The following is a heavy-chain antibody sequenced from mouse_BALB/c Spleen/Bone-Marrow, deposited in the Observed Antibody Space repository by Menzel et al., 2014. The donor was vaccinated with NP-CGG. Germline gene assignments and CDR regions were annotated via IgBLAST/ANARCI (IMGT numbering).Heavy chain of an antibody. CDR2: IWADGST. J-gene: IGHJ3*01. CDR3: AKGEPYLAWFAY. V-gene: IGHV2-3*01. D-gene: IGHD5-1*01. Sequence: AMMSESGPGVVAPSPSLSITFTVSVFSLISYGVSWVRQPPGKGLEWLGVIWADGSTSYHSTLISRLSISKDNSKSQVFLKLNSLQTDDTAAYYCAKGEPYLAWFAYWGQGTLVNLSA. CDR1: VFSLISYG.